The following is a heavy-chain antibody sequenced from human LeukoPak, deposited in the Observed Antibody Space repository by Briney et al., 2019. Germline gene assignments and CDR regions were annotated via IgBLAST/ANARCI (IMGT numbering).Heavy chain of an antibody. D-gene: IGHD3-22*01. J-gene: IGHJ4*02. CDR2: IYTSGGT. V-gene: IGHV3-53*01. Sequence: GGSLRLSCAASGFTVSSNYMSWVRQAPGKWLEWVSVIYTSGGTYYADSVRGRFTISRDNSRNALYLQMNSLRVEDTAVYYCARGPSGYYDTSGYSEYWGQGTLVTVSS. CDR3: ARGPSGYYDTSGYSEY. CDR1: GFTVSSNY.